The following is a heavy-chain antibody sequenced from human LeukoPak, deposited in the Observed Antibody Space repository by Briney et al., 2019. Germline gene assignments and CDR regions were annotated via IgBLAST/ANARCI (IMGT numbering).Heavy chain of an antibody. J-gene: IGHJ4*02. CDR3: AKGTSGSCYSGVDY. CDR1: GFTFSDYY. V-gene: IGHV3-11*01. Sequence: GGSLRLSCAASGFTFSDYYMTWIRQAPGKGLEWISYISADTETTFYTDSVKGRFTISRDNVRNSLFLQMNSLRPEDTGVYYCAKGTSGSCYSGVDYWGQGTLVTVSS. CDR2: ISADTETT. D-gene: IGHD2-15*01.